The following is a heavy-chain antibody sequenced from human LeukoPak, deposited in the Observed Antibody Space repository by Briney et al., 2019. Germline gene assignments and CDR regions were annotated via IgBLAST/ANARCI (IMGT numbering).Heavy chain of an antibody. CDR3: ARASYDSSGYYPDY. CDR2: MNPNSGNT. V-gene: IGHV1-8*01. CDR1: GYTFTSYD. J-gene: IGHJ4*02. Sequence: ASVKLSCKASGYTFTSYDINWVRQATGQGLEWMGWMNPNSGNTGYAQKFQGRVTMTRNTSISTAYMELSSLRSEDTAVYYCARASYDSSGYYPDYWGQGTLVTVSS. D-gene: IGHD3-22*01.